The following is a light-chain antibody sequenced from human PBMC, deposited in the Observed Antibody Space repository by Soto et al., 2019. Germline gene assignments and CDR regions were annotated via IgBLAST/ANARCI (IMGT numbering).Light chain of an antibody. J-gene: IGKJ2*01. V-gene: IGKV1-39*01. CDR2: GAS. CDR1: ESISIH. CDR3: QQCYFTPYT. Sequence: DIQMTQSPSSLSASVGDRVTITCRASESISIHLHWYQHKPGKAPKLLIYGASTLQSGVPSRFTGSGSGTVFALTIGGLQPEDFATYYCQQCYFTPYTFGQGTKLDIK.